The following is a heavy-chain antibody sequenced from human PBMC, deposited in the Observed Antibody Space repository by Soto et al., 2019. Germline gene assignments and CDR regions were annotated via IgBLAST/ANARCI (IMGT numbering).Heavy chain of an antibody. Sequence: SVKVSCKASGGTFSSYTISWVRQAPGQGLEWMGRIIPILGIANYAQKFQGRVTITADTSASTAYMELSSLRSEDTAVYYCAREPEGYCSSTSCYHWFDPWGQGTLVTVSS. V-gene: IGHV1-69*04. CDR3: AREPEGYCSSTSCYHWFDP. J-gene: IGHJ5*02. CDR2: IIPILGIA. CDR1: GGTFSSYT. D-gene: IGHD2-2*01.